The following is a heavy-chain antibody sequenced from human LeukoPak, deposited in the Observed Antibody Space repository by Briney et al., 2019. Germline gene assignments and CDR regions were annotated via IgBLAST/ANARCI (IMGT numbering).Heavy chain of an antibody. D-gene: IGHD1-1*01. CDR1: GYTFSDHY. CDR2: ARNRANGYTT. Sequence: GGSLRLSCAASGYTFSDHYIDWVRQAPGKGLEWVGRARNRANGYTTQYAASVKGKFTMSRDDSENTVYLQMDSLKTEDTAVYFCARIMRVHYDYWGQGTLVTVSS. V-gene: IGHV3-72*01. J-gene: IGHJ4*02. CDR3: ARIMRVHYDY.